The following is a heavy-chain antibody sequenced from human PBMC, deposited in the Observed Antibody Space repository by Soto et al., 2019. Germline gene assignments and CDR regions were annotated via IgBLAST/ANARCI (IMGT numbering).Heavy chain of an antibody. CDR1: GFTFTSSA. V-gene: IGHV1-58*02. J-gene: IGHJ3*02. D-gene: IGHD4-17*01. Sequence: ASVKVSCKASGFTFTSSAMQWVRQARGQRLEWIGWIVVGSGNTNYAQKFQERVTITRDMSTSTAYMELSSLRSEDTAVYYCAADYGDYPTGAFDIWGQGTMVTVSS. CDR2: IVVGSGNT. CDR3: AADYGDYPTGAFDI.